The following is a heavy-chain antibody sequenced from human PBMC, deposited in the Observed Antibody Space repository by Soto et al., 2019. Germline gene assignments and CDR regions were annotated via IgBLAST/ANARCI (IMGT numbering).Heavy chain of an antibody. CDR1: GGSISGYY. D-gene: IGHD3-16*01. Sequence: SETLSLTCTVSGGSISGYYWTWIRQPPGKGLGWIGYIYYSGGPNYNPSLKSRVTISVDTSKNQFSLKLSSVTAADTAVYYCARGGGDIPSYYYGMDVSGQGTKVT. V-gene: IGHV4-59*01. CDR3: ARGGGDIPSYYYGMDV. J-gene: IGHJ6*02. CDR2: IYYSGGP.